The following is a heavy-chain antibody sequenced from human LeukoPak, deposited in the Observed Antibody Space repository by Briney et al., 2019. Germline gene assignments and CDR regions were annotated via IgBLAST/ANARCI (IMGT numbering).Heavy chain of an antibody. D-gene: IGHD6-19*01. V-gene: IGHV1-18*01. CDR2: ISDYNGNT. J-gene: IGHJ6*03. Sequence: ASVKVSCMASGYTFTSYGISWVRQAPGQGLEWMGWISDYNGNTNYAQKLQGRVTMTTDTPTSTAYMELRSLRSDDTAVYYCAREVAGTRGLNYYYYIDVWGKGTTVTVSS. CDR1: GYTFTSYG. CDR3: AREVAGTRGLNYYYYIDV.